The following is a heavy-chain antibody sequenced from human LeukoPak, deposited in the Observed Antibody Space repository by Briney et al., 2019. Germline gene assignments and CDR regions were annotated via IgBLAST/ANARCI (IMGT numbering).Heavy chain of an antibody. D-gene: IGHD2-21*02. Sequence: GGSLRLSCAASGFTVSSNYMSWVRQAPGKGLEWVSVIYSGGSTYYADSVKGRFTISRDNSKNTLYLQMNSLRADDTAVYYCAKSHHVTAIDYWGQGTLVTVSS. CDR3: AKSHHVTAIDY. CDR2: IYSGGST. J-gene: IGHJ4*02. V-gene: IGHV3-66*01. CDR1: GFTVSSNY.